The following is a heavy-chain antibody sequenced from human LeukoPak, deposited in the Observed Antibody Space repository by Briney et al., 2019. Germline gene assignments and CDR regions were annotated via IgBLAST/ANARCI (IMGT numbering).Heavy chain of an antibody. CDR1: GGSISSTSYY. J-gene: IGHJ5*02. CDR2: TYYTGST. D-gene: IGHD3-9*01. V-gene: IGHV4-39*07. Sequence: SETLSLTCTVSGGSISSTSYYWGWIRQPPGKGLEWIGSTYYTGSTYYNPSLKSRATISVDTSKNQFSLKLSSVTAADTAVYYCASAYYHILTGYSFTRFDPWGQGTLVTVSS. CDR3: ASAYYHILTGYSFTRFDP.